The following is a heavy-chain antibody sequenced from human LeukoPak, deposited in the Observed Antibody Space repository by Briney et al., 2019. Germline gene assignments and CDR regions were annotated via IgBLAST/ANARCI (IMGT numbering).Heavy chain of an antibody. CDR3: AKYGNSGWVIDN. J-gene: IGHJ4*02. V-gene: IGHV4-59*08. CDR2: IYYTGGT. D-gene: IGHD6-19*01. CDR1: GGSIGSDY. Sequence: PSETLSLTCTVSGGSIGSDYWTWIRQPPGQGLEYIGYIYYTGGTNYNPSLKIRVTISVDTYKNQFSLKLSSVTAADTAVYFCAKYGNSGWVIDNWGQGTLVTVSS.